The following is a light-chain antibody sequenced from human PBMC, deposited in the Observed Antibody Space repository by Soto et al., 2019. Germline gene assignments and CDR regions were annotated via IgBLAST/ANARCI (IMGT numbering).Light chain of an antibody. CDR3: SSYTSGGTLVV. CDR1: SSDVGGYNY. CDR2: EVS. J-gene: IGLJ2*01. V-gene: IGLV2-14*01. Sequence: QSALTQPASVSGSPGQSVTISCTGTSSDVGGYNYVSWHQQHPGKAPKLMIYEVSNRPSEVSNRFSGSKSGNTASLTSSGLQAEDEGNYYCSSYTSGGTLVVFGGGTKLTVL.